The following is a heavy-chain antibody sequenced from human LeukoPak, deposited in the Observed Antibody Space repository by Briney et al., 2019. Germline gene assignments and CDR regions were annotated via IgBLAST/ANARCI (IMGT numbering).Heavy chain of an antibody. D-gene: IGHD3-3*01. CDR1: GYSFTNYK. CDR2: FDPEDGET. J-gene: IGHJ4*02. Sequence: ASVKVSCKASGYSFTNYKIHWLRQAPGKGLEWMGGFDPEDGETIYAQKFQGRVTMTEDTSTDTAYMELSSLRSEDTAVYYCATNLFWSGYQDYWGQGTLVTVSS. V-gene: IGHV1-24*01. CDR3: ATNLFWSGYQDY.